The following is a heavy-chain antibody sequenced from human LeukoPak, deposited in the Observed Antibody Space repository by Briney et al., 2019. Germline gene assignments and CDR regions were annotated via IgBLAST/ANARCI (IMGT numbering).Heavy chain of an antibody. D-gene: IGHD1-26*01. V-gene: IGHV3-11*03. CDR2: ISSSSSYT. Sequence: GGSLRLSCAASGFTFSEYYMSWIGQAPGKGLEWVSYISSSSSYTNYADSVKGRFTISRDNAKNSLYLQMNSLRAEDTAVYYCTRTDSDYYDYWGQGTLVTVSS. CDR3: TRTDSDYYDY. CDR1: GFTFSEYY. J-gene: IGHJ4*02.